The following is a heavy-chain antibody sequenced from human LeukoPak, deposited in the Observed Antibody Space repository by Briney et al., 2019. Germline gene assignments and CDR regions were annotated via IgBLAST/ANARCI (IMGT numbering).Heavy chain of an antibody. D-gene: IGHD1-26*01. J-gene: IGHJ4*02. V-gene: IGHV1-24*01. CDR2: FDPEDGET. CDR1: GYTLTELS. CDR3: ATDPDRVGASDY. Sequence: ASVKVSCKVSGYTLTELSMHWVRQAPGKGLEWMGGFDPEDGETIYAQKFQGRVTMTEDTSTDTTYMELSSLRSEDTAVYYCATDPDRVGASDYWGQGTLVTVSS.